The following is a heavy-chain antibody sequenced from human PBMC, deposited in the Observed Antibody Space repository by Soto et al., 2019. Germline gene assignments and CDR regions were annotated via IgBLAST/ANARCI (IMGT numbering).Heavy chain of an antibody. Sequence: QVQLVQSGAEVKKPGSSVKVSCKASGGTFSSYAISWVRQAPGQGLEWMGGIIPSFSIAHYAQQFQGRVTITADESTSTAYMELSSLRSEDTAVYYCAIDWGSSSSHYYVDYWGQGTLVTVSS. CDR2: IIPSFSIA. D-gene: IGHD6-6*01. J-gene: IGHJ4*02. CDR1: GGTFSSYA. CDR3: AIDWGSSSSHYYVDY. V-gene: IGHV1-69*01.